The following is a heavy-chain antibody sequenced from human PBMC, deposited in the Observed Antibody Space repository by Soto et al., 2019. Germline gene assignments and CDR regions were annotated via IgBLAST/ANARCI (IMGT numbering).Heavy chain of an antibody. V-gene: IGHV4-59*01. CDR1: GGSISSYY. CDR3: ASFQPYCSSTSCYGGSFDY. CDR2: IYYSGST. J-gene: IGHJ4*02. D-gene: IGHD2-2*01. Sequence: SETLSLTCTVSGGSISSYYWSWIRQPPGKGLEWIGYIYYSGSTNYNPSLKSRVTISVDTSKNQFSLKLSSVTAADTAVYYCASFQPYCSSTSCYGGSFDYWGQGTLVTVSS.